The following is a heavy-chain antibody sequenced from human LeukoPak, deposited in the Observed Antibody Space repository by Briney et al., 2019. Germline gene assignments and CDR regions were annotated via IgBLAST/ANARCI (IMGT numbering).Heavy chain of an antibody. CDR1: GYTLTELS. J-gene: IGHJ6*02. CDR2: FDPEDGET. V-gene: IGHV1-24*01. D-gene: IGHD2-2*01. Sequence: ASVKVSCKVSGYTLTELSMHWVRQAPGKGREWMGGFDPEDGETIYPQKFQGRVTMTEDTSTDTAYMELSSLRSEGTAVYYCATVLHCSSPSCYGYYYYGMAVWGQGTTVTVSS. CDR3: ATVLHCSSPSCYGYYYYGMAV.